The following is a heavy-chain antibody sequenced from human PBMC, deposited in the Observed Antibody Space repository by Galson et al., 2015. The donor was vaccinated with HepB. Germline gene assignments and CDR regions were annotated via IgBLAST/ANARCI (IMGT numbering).Heavy chain of an antibody. Sequence: SLRLSCAASGFTFSSYAMHWVRQAPGKGLEYISAISSNGGSTYYADSVKGRFTISRDNSKNTLYLQMSSLRVEDTAVYYCVKDYVYYYGSGRFAGYFDLWGRGTLVIVSS. CDR2: ISSNGGST. CDR1: GFTFSSYA. J-gene: IGHJ2*01. D-gene: IGHD3-10*01. CDR3: VKDYVYYYGSGRFAGYFDL. V-gene: IGHV3-64D*06.